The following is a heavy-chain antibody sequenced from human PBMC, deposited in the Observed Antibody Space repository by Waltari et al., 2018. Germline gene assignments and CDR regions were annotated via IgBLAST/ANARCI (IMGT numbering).Heavy chain of an antibody. Sequence: QVRLQESGPGLVKPSETLSLTCIVSGGSISSNIYYWGWIRQPPGKGLEWIGSFYYSGSTNYNPSLKSRVTISVDTSKNNFSLNLTSMTAADTAVYYCARHSTKGPTAGTADWGQGTLVTVSS. CDR3: ARHSTKGPTAGTAD. J-gene: IGHJ4*02. V-gene: IGHV4-39*01. CDR2: FYYSGST. CDR1: GGSISSNIYY. D-gene: IGHD6-13*01.